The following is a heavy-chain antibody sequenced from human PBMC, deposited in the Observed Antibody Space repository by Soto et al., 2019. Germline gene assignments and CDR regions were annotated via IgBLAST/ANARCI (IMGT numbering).Heavy chain of an antibody. CDR3: AKRDRSNWSYFDY. J-gene: IGHJ4*02. CDR2: ISYDGDNT. Sequence: GGSLRLSCAASGFTFSSYGMHWVRQAPGKGLEWVAVISYDGDNTYYADSVKGRFTISRDNSKNTLSLQMNSLRAEDTALYYCAKRDRSNWSYFDYWGQGTLVTVSS. D-gene: IGHD1-20*01. CDR1: GFTFSSYG. V-gene: IGHV3-33*06.